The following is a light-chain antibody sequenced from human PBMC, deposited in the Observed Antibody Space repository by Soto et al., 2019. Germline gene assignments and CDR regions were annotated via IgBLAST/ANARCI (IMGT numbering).Light chain of an antibody. V-gene: IGKV3-20*01. CDR1: QTISSSN. J-gene: IGKJ4*01. CDR3: QQYAGTPLT. CDR2: GAS. Sequence: EIVLTQSPGTLSLSPGERAALSCRASQTISSSNLAWYQQRPGQAPRLLIFGASTRATGIPDRFSGSGSERDFTLTISRLEPEDSAVYYCQQYAGTPLTFGGGTKVDI.